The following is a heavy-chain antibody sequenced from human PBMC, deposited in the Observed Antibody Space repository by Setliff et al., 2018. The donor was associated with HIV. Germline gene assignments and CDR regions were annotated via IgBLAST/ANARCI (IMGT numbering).Heavy chain of an antibody. D-gene: IGHD6-13*01. Sequence: PSETLSLTCIVSGGSISGSSYYWGWIRQSPEKGLEWIGSISLSGSTYYNPSLQSRVTISIDMSKNHFSLNLKSVTAADTAIYYCARGLTAPAAAGSWGQGMLVTVSS. CDR2: ISLSGST. J-gene: IGHJ5*02. CDR3: ARGLTAPAAAGS. CDR1: GGSISGSSYY. V-gene: IGHV4-39*02.